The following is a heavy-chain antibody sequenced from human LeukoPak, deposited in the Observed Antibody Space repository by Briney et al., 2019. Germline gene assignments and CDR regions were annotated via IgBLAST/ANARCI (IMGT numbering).Heavy chain of an antibody. D-gene: IGHD3-10*01. Sequence: ASVKVSCKASGYTFTSYGISWVRQAPGQGLEWMGWISAYNGNTNYAQKPQGRVTMTTDTSTSTAYMELRSLRSDDTAVYYCARDRSILIWFGESLYPVDYWGQGTLVTVSS. CDR2: ISAYNGNT. J-gene: IGHJ4*02. CDR1: GYTFTSYG. CDR3: ARDRSILIWFGESLYPVDY. V-gene: IGHV1-18*01.